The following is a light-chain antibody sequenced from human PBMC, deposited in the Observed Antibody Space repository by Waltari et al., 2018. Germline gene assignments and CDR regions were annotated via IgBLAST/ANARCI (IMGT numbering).Light chain of an antibody. CDR2: ELS. Sequence: QSALTQPPSVSGSPGQSITIPCTGTSRYVCGYNYISLYQQHTGKAPNLIIYELSDRPSGVSNRFSGSKSGNTASLPISGLQAEDEADYYCSSYTSSSTHVFGTGTKVTVL. CDR1: SRYVCGYNY. CDR3: SSYTSSSTHV. J-gene: IGLJ1*01. V-gene: IGLV2-14*01.